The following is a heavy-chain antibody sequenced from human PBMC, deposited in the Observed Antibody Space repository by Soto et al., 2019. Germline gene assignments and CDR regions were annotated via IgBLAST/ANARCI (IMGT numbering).Heavy chain of an antibody. CDR1: GFSVRDSH. CDR2: MYFGGTS. CDR3: VRDLWGGNSE. V-gene: IGHV3-53*01. Sequence: EVQLVDSGGGLVQPGGSLRVSCAVSGFSVRDSHMSWVRQPPGKGLEWVSVMYFGGTSYYRDSVKGRFTISRDKSKNTVDLEMNRMRAEDMGIYHCVRDLWGGNSEWGPGVPVTVSS. J-gene: IGHJ4*02. D-gene: IGHD2-21*01.